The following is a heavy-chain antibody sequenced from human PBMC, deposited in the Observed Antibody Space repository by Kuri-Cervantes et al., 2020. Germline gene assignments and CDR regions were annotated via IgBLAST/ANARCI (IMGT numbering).Heavy chain of an antibody. Sequence: GSLRLSCVASGSTVSSNYMSWVRQGPGKGLEWVSVIYGGGNTHYADSVRGRFTVSRDNTKNTLYLQMNSLRAEDTAVYYCARGSLIAAAGTAYYFDYWGLGTLVTVSS. D-gene: IGHD6-13*01. CDR3: ARGSLIAAAGTAYYFDY. CDR2: IYGGGNT. CDR1: GSTVSSNY. J-gene: IGHJ4*02. V-gene: IGHV3-53*01.